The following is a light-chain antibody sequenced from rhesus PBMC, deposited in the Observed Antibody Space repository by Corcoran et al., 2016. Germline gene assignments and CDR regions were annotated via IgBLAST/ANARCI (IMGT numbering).Light chain of an antibody. CDR1: QSVYSY. Sequence: QVILTQSPATLSLSPGDRATLSCRASQSVYSYLAWSHQKPGQAPRLLIYGASSRATGIPARFSGSGSGTDFTLTISSLEPEDGGVFHCYQHSSGYSFGQGTKVEIK. CDR3: YQHSSGYS. CDR2: GAS. V-gene: IGKV3-10*01. J-gene: IGKJ2*01.